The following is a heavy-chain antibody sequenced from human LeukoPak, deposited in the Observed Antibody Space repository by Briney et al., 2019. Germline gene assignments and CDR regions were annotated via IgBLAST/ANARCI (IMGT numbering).Heavy chain of an antibody. D-gene: IGHD3-16*01. CDR1: GYSFISYW. CDR3: ARHQITAMGVSSDGEKPLKNDC. Sequence: SLQISCKGSGYSFISYWIAWVRQMPGKGLEWMGIIYPSDSKTRYSPSFQGQVTISADKSISTAYLQWSSLKASDTATYFCARHQITAMGVSSDGEKPLKNDCWGQGALVTVSS. V-gene: IGHV5-51*01. CDR2: IYPSDSKT. J-gene: IGHJ4*02.